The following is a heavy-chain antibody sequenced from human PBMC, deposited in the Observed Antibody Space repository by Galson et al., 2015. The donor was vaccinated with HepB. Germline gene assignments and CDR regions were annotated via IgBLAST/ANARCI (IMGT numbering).Heavy chain of an antibody. V-gene: IGHV3-23*01. D-gene: IGHD2-8*01. Sequence: SLRLSCAASGFPLSNYAMSWVRQAPGKGLEWISTLSGTGGTTYYADSVKGRFTISRDNSKNTLYLQVNSLRAEDTAIYYCARGGGGNGGDYWGQGTLVTVSS. CDR3: ARGGGGNGGDY. CDR1: GFPLSNYA. J-gene: IGHJ4*02. CDR2: LSGTGGTT.